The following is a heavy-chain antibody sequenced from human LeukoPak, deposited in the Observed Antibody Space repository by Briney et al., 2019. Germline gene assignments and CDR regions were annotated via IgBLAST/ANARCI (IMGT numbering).Heavy chain of an antibody. CDR1: GYPFTGYY. V-gene: IGHV1-2*02. CDR3: ARCVLAEAGIRYYYFDY. Sequence: ASVKVSCKASGYPFTGYYMHWVRQAPGQGLEWMGWINPNSGGTTYAQKFQDSVTMTRDTSISTAYMKLSRLRSDDTAVYYCARCVLAEAGIRYYYFDYWGQGTLVTVSS. J-gene: IGHJ4*02. D-gene: IGHD3-9*01. CDR2: INPNSGGT.